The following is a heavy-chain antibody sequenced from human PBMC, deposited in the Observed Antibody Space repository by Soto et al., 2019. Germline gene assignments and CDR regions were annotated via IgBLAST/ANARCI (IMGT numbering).Heavy chain of an antibody. CDR2: IIPIFGTA. CDR3: ARPLGGAAVLSYYGMDV. Sequence: ASVKVSCKASGGTFSSYAISWVRQAPGQGLEWMGGIIPIFGTANYAQKFQGRVTITADESTSTAYMELSSLRSEDTAVYYCARPLGGAAVLSYYGMDVWGQGTTVTVSS. D-gene: IGHD6-13*01. V-gene: IGHV1-69*13. CDR1: GGTFSSYA. J-gene: IGHJ6*02.